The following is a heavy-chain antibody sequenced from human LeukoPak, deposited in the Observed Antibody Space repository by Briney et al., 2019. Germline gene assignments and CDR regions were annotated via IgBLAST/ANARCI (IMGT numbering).Heavy chain of an antibody. Sequence: PSETLSLTCTVSGGSISSGDYYWSWIRQPLGKGLEWIGYIYYSGSTYYNPSLKSRVTISVDTSKNQFSLKLSSVTAADTAVYYCARAGIYGSGSYSPNWFDPWGQGTLVTVSS. CDR3: ARAGIYGSGSYSPNWFDP. CDR1: GGSISSGDYY. V-gene: IGHV4-30-4*08. CDR2: IYYSGST. J-gene: IGHJ5*02. D-gene: IGHD3-10*01.